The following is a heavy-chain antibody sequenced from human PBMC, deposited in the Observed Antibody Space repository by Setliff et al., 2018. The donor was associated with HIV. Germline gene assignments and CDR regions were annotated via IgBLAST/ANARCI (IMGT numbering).Heavy chain of an antibody. CDR3: ARAVQLGYFDY. V-gene: IGHV4-59*12. Sequence: SETLSLTCTVSGGSISTYYWSWIRQPPGKGLEWIGYVYYSGTTNYNPSLKSRVTISVDTSKNQFSLKLSSVTAADTAVYYCARAVQLGYFDYWGQGTLVTVSS. CDR1: GGSISTYY. J-gene: IGHJ4*02. D-gene: IGHD6-6*01. CDR2: VYYSGTT.